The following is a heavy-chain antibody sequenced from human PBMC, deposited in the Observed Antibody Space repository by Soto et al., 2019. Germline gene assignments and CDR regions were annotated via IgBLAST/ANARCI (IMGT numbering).Heavy chain of an antibody. Sequence: QVQLVQSRAEVKKPGSSVTVSCKASGGTFRSYAIGWVRKAPGQGIEWMGGIIPIFGTLNNAQKFQGRVSITADESTGTAYLELSSLRSYDTAVYYCAGGMRYDTLMGWGQGTGVTVSS. J-gene: IGHJ4*02. V-gene: IGHV1-69*12. D-gene: IGHD1-20*01. CDR1: GGTFRSYA. CDR2: IIPIFGTL. CDR3: AGGMRYDTLMG.